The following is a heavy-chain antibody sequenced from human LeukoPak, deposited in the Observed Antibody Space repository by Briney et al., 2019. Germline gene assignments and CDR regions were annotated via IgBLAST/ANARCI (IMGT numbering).Heavy chain of an antibody. CDR3: ARDGIAVAGSTFDI. Sequence: GGSLRLSCAASGFTFSSYSMNWVRQAPGKGLEWVANIKQDGSEKYYVDSVKGRFTISRDNAKNSLYLQMNSLRAEDTAVYYCARDGIAVAGSTFDIWGQGTMVTVSS. D-gene: IGHD6-19*01. V-gene: IGHV3-7*01. CDR2: IKQDGSEK. J-gene: IGHJ3*02. CDR1: GFTFSSYS.